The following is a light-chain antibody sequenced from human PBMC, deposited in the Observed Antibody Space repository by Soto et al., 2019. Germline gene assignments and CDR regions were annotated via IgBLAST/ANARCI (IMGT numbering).Light chain of an antibody. Sequence: EIVLTQSPATLSLSPGERATLSCRASQSVSNYLAWYPQKPGQAPRLLIYDASNRATGIPARFSGSGSGTDFTLNISSQAPDDFEVYYCKQCSNWHLLSFGGGTKVDIK. CDR2: DAS. V-gene: IGKV3-11*01. CDR3: KQCSNWHLLS. CDR1: QSVSNY. J-gene: IGKJ4*01.